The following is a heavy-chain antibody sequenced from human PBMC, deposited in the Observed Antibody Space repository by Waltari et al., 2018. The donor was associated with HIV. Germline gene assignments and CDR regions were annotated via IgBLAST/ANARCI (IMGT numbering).Heavy chain of an antibody. V-gene: IGHV1-69*04. J-gene: IGHJ2*01. CDR2: MTPTRGCA. CDR3: ASDYKRIAARPNWYFDL. D-gene: IGHD6-6*01. Sequence: QVQLVQSGAEVKKPGSSVKVSCKASGGTFSSYAISWVRQAPGQVLEWMGRMTPTRGCANYAQNFQGRVTITADKSAITAYVEVSSLRAEDTALYSCASDYKRIAARPNWYFDLWGRGTLVTVSS. CDR1: GGTFSSYA.